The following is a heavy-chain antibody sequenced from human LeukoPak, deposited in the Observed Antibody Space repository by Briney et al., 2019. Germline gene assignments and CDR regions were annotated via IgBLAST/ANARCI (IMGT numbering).Heavy chain of an antibody. CDR2: IIPIFGTA. CDR1: GDTFSSHS. J-gene: IGHJ4*02. Sequence: SVKVSCKASGDTFSSHSISWVRQAPGQGLEWMGGIIPIFGTANYAQKFQGRVTITADESTSTAYMELSSLRSEDTAVYYCARVFPTYYYDSSGAYFDYWGQGTLVTVSS. CDR3: ARVFPTYYYDSSGAYFDY. D-gene: IGHD3-22*01. V-gene: IGHV1-69*13.